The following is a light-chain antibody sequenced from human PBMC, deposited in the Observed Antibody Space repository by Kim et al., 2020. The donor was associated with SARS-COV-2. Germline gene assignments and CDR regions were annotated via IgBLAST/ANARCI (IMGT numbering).Light chain of an antibody. J-gene: IGLJ1*01. Sequence: SELTQDPAVSVALGQTVSITCQGDTLRRYHASWYQQRPGQAPVLVIYGKDRRPSGIPDRFSGSSSGDTTSLTITGAQAEDEADFYCNSRDDSGNHYVFG. CDR1: TLRRYH. V-gene: IGLV3-19*01. CDR3: NSRDDSGNHYV. CDR2: GKD.